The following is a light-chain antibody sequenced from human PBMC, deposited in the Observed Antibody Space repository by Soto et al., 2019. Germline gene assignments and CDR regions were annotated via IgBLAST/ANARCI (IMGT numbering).Light chain of an antibody. CDR3: HQRKSWPRT. CDR1: QTVSSK. Sequence: EIVLTQSPATLSSSPGERATLSCRASQTVSSKLAWYQHKPGRAPRLLIYDTSNRATGIPARFSGSGSGTDFTLTISSLEPEDFAVYYCHQRKSWPRTFGQGTKV. V-gene: IGKV3-11*01. J-gene: IGKJ1*01. CDR2: DTS.